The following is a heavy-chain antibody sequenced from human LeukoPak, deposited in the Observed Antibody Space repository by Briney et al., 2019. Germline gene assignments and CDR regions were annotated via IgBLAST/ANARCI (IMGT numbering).Heavy chain of an antibody. D-gene: IGHD4-17*01. CDR2: ISNSDYNT. Sequence: GGSLRLSCAASGFTFSSYAMSWVRQAPGKGLEWVSTISNSDYNTYYTDSVKGRFTISRDNSKNTLYLQMNSLRAEDTAVYYCAKARPLVTTDWYFDLWGRGTLVTVSS. V-gene: IGHV3-23*01. CDR1: GFTFSSYA. J-gene: IGHJ2*01. CDR3: AKARPLVTTDWYFDL.